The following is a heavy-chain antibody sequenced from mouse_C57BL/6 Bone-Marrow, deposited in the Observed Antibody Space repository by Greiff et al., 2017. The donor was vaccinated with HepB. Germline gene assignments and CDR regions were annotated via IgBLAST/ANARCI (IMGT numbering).Heavy chain of an antibody. CDR3: ARHKPRAMDD. V-gene: IGHV5-17*01. Sequence: EVQVVESGGGLVKPGGSLKLSCAASGFTFSDYGMHWVRQAPEKGLEWVAYISSGSSTIYYADTVKGRFTISRDNAKNTLFLQRTSLRSEDTAMYYCARHKPRAMDDWGQGTSVTVSS. CDR2: ISSGSSTI. CDR1: GFTFSDYG. J-gene: IGHJ4*01.